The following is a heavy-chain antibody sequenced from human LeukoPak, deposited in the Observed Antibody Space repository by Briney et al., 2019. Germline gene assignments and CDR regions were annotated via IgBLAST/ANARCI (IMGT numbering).Heavy chain of an antibody. CDR2: ISGSNSYI. CDR1: GFTFSTTA. D-gene: IGHD1-1*01. CDR3: ARALTTLAYEGY. V-gene: IGHV3-21*01. J-gene: IGHJ4*02. Sequence: PGGSLRLSCAASGFTFSTTAMGWVRQAPGKGLEWVSSISGSNSYIFYADSVKGRFTVSRDNAKDSLYLQMNSLRAEDTAVYYCARALTTLAYEGYWGQGTLVTVSS.